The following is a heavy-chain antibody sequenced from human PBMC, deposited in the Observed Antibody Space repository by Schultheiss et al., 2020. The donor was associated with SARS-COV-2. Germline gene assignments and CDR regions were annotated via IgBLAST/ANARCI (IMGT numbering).Heavy chain of an antibody. CDR1: GFTFDDYA. Sequence: GGSLRLSCAASGFTFDDYAMHWVRQAPGKGLEWVSGIIWNSGSIGYADSVKGRFTISRDNAKNTLYLQMNSLRAEDTAVYYCARGLSQYYYDSSGYSHWGQGTLVTVSS. J-gene: IGHJ4*02. V-gene: IGHV3-9*01. CDR3: ARGLSQYYYDSSGYSH. CDR2: IIWNSGSI. D-gene: IGHD3-22*01.